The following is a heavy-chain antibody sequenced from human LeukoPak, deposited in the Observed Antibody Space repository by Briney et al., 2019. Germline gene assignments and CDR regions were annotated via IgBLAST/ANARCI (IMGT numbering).Heavy chain of an antibody. CDR1: GYTFTSKY. V-gene: IGHV1-18*01. Sequence: ASVKVSCKASGYTFTSKYMHWVRQAPGQGLEWMGWISAYNGNTNYAQKLQGRVTMTTDTSTSTAYMELRRLRSDDTAVYYCARAPRPDYFDYWGQGTLVTVSS. J-gene: IGHJ4*02. CDR3: ARAPRPDYFDY. CDR2: ISAYNGNT.